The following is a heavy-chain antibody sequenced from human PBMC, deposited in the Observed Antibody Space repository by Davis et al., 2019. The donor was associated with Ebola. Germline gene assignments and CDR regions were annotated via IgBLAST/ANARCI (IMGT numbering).Heavy chain of an antibody. V-gene: IGHV7-4-1*02. D-gene: IGHD3-16*01. Sequence: ASVKVSCKASGYHFTDFAINWLRQAPGQRFEWLGWITTNTASPTYARGFSERFVFSLDTSVNTAFLQINNLRAEDTAIYYCERDMGELALNWGQGTLVTVSS. J-gene: IGHJ4*02. CDR1: GYHFTDFA. CDR3: ERDMGELALN. CDR2: ITTNTASP.